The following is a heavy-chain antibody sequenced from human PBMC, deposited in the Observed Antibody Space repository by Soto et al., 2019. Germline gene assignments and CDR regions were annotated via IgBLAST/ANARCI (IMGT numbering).Heavy chain of an antibody. CDR1: GFTFNIYG. V-gene: IGHV3-30*18. J-gene: IGHJ4*02. CDR2: ISYDGSNQ. Sequence: GGSLRLSCAASGFTFNIYGMHWVRQAPDKGLEWVALISYDGSNQYYAGSVKGRFTISRDNSKNTLFLQMNSLRADDTAIYYCAKDQASGQGSFDSWGQGTLVTVSS. CDR3: AKDQASGQGSFDS.